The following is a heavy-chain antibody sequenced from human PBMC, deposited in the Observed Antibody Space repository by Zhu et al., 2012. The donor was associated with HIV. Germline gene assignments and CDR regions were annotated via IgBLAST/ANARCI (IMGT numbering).Heavy chain of an antibody. D-gene: IGHD3-10*01. V-gene: IGHV4-39*01. J-gene: IGHJ4*02. CDR1: GGSISSSSYY. CDR2: IYYSGST. CDR3: ARRLYGSGSKGPRFFDY. Sequence: QVQLQESGPGLVKPSETLSLTCSVSGGSISSSSYYWGWIRQPPGKGLEWIGNIYYSGSTYYNPSLQSRVTISVDPSKNQFSLKLTSVTAADTAVYFCARRLYGSGSKGPRFFDYWGQGPWSPSPQ.